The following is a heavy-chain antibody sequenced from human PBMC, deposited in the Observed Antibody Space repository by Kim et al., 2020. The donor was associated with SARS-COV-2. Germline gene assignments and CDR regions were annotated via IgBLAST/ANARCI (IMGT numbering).Heavy chain of an antibody. V-gene: IGHV3-21*01. CDR3: ARVGYSNPSGGPY. Sequence: GGSLRLSCAASGFTFSSYSMNWVRQAPGKGLEWVSSISSSSSYIYYADSVKGRFTISRDNAKNSLYLQMNSLRAEDTAVYYCARVGYSNPSGGPYWGQGTLVTVSS. J-gene: IGHJ4*02. CDR1: GFTFSSYS. CDR2: ISSSSSYI. D-gene: IGHD4-4*01.